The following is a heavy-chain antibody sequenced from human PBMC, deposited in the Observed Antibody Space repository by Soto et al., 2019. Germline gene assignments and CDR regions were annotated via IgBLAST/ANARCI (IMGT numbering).Heavy chain of an antibody. Sequence: SETLSLTCAVSGGSISSSNWWSWVRQPPGKGLEWIGEIYHSGSTNYNPSLKSRVTISVDKSKNQFSLKLSSVTAADTAVYYFAREWQQLVPNYYYGMDVWGQGTTVTVSS. J-gene: IGHJ6*02. CDR1: GGSISSSNW. CDR3: AREWQQLVPNYYYGMDV. CDR2: IYHSGST. D-gene: IGHD6-13*01. V-gene: IGHV4-4*02.